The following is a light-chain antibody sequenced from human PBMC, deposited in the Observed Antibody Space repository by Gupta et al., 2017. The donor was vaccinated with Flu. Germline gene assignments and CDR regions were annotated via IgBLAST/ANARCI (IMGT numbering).Light chain of an antibody. J-gene: IGLJ2*01. CDR2: RSN. CDR3: AAWDASLSGVV. V-gene: IGLV1-47*01. CDR1: NSNIGNNY. Sequence: SNSNIGNNYVYWYQQLPGTAPKLLIYRSNKRPSGVPDRISGSKSGTSASLAITGLRSGDEADYYCAAWDASLSGVVFGGGTKLTVL.